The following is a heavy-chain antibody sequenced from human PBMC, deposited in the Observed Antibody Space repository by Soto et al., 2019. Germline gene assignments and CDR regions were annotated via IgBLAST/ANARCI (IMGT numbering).Heavy chain of an antibody. V-gene: IGHV1-46*01. Sequence: ASVKVSCKASGYTFTSYYMPWVRQAPGQGLEWMGIINPSGGSTSYAQKFQGRVTMTRDTSTSTVYMELSSLRSEDTAVYYCARVWFGTLGFDPWGQGTLVTVSS. CDR3: ARVWFGTLGFDP. CDR1: GYTFTSYY. D-gene: IGHD3-10*01. J-gene: IGHJ5*02. CDR2: INPSGGST.